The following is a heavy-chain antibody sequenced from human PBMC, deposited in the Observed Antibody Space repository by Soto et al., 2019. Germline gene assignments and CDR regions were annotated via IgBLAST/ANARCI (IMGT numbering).Heavy chain of an antibody. Sequence: QVQLQESGPGLVKPSQTLSLTCTVSGGSISSDNHYWSWIRQHPGEALEWIGYIYHSGSSFYHPSLGSRLTMSVDTSKNHFSLRLTSVTVADTAVYYCARTSYDRSGYLGHLDSWGQGTLVTVSS. CDR2: IYHSGSS. V-gene: IGHV4-31*03. J-gene: IGHJ4*02. CDR1: GGSISSDNHY. CDR3: ARTSYDRSGYLGHLDS. D-gene: IGHD3-22*01.